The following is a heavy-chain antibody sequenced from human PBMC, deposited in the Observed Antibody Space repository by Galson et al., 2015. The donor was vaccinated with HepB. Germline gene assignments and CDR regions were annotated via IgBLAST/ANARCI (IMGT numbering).Heavy chain of an antibody. CDR2: ISGSGGNT. Sequence: SLRLSCAASGFTFSSWVRQAPGKGLEWVSAISGSGGNTYYADSVKGRFTISRDNPKNTLYLQMNSLRAEDTAVYYCAKDHRQWLSPSHDAFDIWGQGTMVTVSS. CDR1: GFTFSS. D-gene: IGHD6-19*01. CDR3: AKDHRQWLSPSHDAFDI. J-gene: IGHJ3*02. V-gene: IGHV3-23*01.